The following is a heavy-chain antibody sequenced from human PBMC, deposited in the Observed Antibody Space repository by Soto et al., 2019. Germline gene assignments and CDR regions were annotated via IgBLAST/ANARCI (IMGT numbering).Heavy chain of an antibody. CDR3: ARIGGYNGPLDY. Sequence: SETLGVTCSLSVVSISSYFWNWIRQAPGVGLDWIGYTYHRGSTNYSPSLKSRVAISLDTSENQLSLKVNSVTAADTAVYYCARIGGYNGPLDYWGQGTTVTVSS. CDR1: VVSISSYF. J-gene: IGHJ4*02. CDR2: TYHRGST. V-gene: IGHV4-59*01. D-gene: IGHD6-25*01.